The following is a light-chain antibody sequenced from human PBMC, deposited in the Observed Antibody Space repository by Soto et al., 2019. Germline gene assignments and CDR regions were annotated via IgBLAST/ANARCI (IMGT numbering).Light chain of an antibody. J-gene: IGLJ1*01. Sequence: QSVLTQPASVSGSPGQSITISCTGTSSDVGGYKYVSWYRQHPGKAPKLMIYEVSNRPSGVSNRFSGSKSGNTASLTISGLQPDDEADYYCSSYTSSGTSSVFGTGTKLTVL. CDR2: EVS. CDR1: SSDVGGYKY. CDR3: SSYTSSGTSSV. V-gene: IGLV2-14*01.